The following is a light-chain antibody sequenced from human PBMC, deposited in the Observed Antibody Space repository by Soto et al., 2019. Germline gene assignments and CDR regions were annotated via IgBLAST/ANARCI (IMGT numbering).Light chain of an antibody. V-gene: IGLV2-11*01. Sequence: QSALTQPRSVSGSPGQSVTISCTGTSSDVGGYNYVSWYQQHPGKVPKVMISDVNKRPSGVPDRFSGSKSGSTASLTISGLQADDEADYYCCSYAGGFYVVGTGTKLTVL. CDR2: DVN. CDR1: SSDVGGYNY. CDR3: CSYAGGFYV. J-gene: IGLJ1*01.